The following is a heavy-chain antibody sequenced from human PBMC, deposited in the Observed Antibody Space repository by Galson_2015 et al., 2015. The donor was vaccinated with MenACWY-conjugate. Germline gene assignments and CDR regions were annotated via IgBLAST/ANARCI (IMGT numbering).Heavy chain of an antibody. CDR1: GITFSSNA. CDR2: IGTGGGT. CDR3: AKFKYSTSWSNTHGMDV. V-gene: IGHV3-23*01. J-gene: IGHJ6*02. Sequence: SLRLSCAASGITFSSNAMNWVRQAPGKGLEWVSGIGTGGGTYYADSVKGRFTISRDNSKNMVYLQMNSLRVEDTAIYYCAKFKYSTSWSNTHGMDVWGQGTTVTVSS. D-gene: IGHD2-2*01.